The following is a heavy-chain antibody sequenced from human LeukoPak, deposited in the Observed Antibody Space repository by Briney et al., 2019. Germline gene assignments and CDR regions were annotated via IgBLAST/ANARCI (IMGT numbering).Heavy chain of an antibody. V-gene: IGHV4-59*01. Sequence: SETLSLTCTVSGGSISSYYWSWIRQPPGKGLEWIGYIYYSGSTNYNPSLKSRVTISVDTSKNQFSLKLSSVTAADTAMYYCARVDCRGNNCFSRTRPSAATAFDYWGQGTLVTVSS. CDR2: IYYSGST. J-gene: IGHJ4*02. D-gene: IGHD2-15*01. CDR1: GGSISSYY. CDR3: ARVDCRGNNCFSRTRPSAATAFDY.